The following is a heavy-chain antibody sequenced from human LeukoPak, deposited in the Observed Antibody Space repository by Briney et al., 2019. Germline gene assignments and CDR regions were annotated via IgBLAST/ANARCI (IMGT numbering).Heavy chain of an antibody. CDR2: IYHSGST. Sequence: SETLSVTCAVSGYSISRGYYWGWIRQPPGKGLEWIVRIYHSGSTYYSPSLKSRVTISVDTSKNQFSLKLSSVTAADTAVYYCARAPETHFDYWGQGILVTVSS. CDR3: ARAPETHFDY. CDR1: GYSISRGYY. J-gene: IGHJ4*02. V-gene: IGHV4-38-2*01.